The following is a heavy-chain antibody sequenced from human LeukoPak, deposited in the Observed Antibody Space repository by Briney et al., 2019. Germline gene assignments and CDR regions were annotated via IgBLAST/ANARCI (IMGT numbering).Heavy chain of an antibody. Sequence: PGGSLRLSCAASGFTFSSYSMNWVRQAPGKGLEWVSSISSSSSYIYYADSVKGRFTISRDNAKNSLYLQMNSLRAEDTAVYYCARGDDTTGYYYVLSDKFDYWGQGTLVTVSS. CDR2: ISSSSSYI. CDR1: GFTFSSYS. J-gene: IGHJ4*02. D-gene: IGHD3-22*01. CDR3: ARGDDTTGYYYVLSDKFDY. V-gene: IGHV3-21*01.